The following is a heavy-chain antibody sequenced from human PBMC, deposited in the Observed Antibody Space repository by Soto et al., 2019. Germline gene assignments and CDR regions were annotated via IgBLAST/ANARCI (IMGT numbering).Heavy chain of an antibody. J-gene: IGHJ5*02. CDR1: GYTFTHYA. Sequence: QVQLVQFGAEVQKPGASVKVSCTASGYTFTHYAIHWVRHAPGQRLEWMGFINAGSGNTKYSQTFQGRLTFTKDTSASTAYMDLSSLRSEDTAIYYCARGLAADGAWGQGTLVTVSS. CDR2: INAGSGNT. V-gene: IGHV1-3*01. CDR3: ARGLAADGA. D-gene: IGHD6-13*01.